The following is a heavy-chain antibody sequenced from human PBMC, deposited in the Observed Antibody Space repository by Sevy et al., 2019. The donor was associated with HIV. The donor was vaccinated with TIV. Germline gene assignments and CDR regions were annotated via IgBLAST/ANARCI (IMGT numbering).Heavy chain of an antibody. Sequence: GGSLRLSCAASGFTFSSYGMHWVRQAPGKGLEWVKFIRYDGNNKYYTGSVKGRFTSSRDNSKNTLYLQMNSLRAEDTAEYYSAKGRGQGYYYGMDVWGQGTTVTVSS. CDR3: AKGRGQGYYYGMDV. J-gene: IGHJ6*02. CDR1: GFTFSSYG. V-gene: IGHV3-30*02. D-gene: IGHD3-16*01. CDR2: IRYDGNNK.